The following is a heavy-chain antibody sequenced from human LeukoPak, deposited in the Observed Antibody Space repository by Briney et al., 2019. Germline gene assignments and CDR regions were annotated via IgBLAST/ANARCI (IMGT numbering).Heavy chain of an antibody. J-gene: IGHJ5*02. D-gene: IGHD3-22*01. CDR1: GGTFSSYA. V-gene: IGHV1-69*05. Sequence: SVKVSCEASGGTFSSYAFSWVRQAPGQGLEWMGGIIPIFGTANYAQKFQGRVTITTDESTSTAYMELSSLRSEDTAVYYCARARSPSSGYLLRDHNWFDLWGQGTLVTVSS. CDR2: IIPIFGTA. CDR3: ARARSPSSGYLLRDHNWFDL.